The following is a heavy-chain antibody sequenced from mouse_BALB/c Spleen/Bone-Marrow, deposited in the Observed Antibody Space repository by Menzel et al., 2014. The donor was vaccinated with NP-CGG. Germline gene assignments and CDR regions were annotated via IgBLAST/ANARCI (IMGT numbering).Heavy chain of an antibody. Sequence: VQLKESGSVLVRPGASVKLSCKASGYTFTSSWMHWAKQRPGQGLEWIGEIHPNSGNTNYNEKFKGKATLTVDTSSSTAYVDLSSLTSEDSAVYYCAREKIYGNYLWYFDVWGAGTTLTVSS. D-gene: IGHD2-1*01. J-gene: IGHJ1*01. V-gene: IGHV1S130*01. CDR3: AREKIYGNYLWYFDV. CDR2: IHPNSGNT. CDR1: GYTFTSSW.